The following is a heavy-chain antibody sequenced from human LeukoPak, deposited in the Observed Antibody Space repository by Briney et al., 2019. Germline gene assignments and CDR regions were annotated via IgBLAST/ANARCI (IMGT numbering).Heavy chain of an antibody. Sequence: SETLSLTCTVSGGSISSGDYYWSWIRQPPGKGLEWIGYIYYSGSTYYNPSLKSRVTIAVDTSKNQFSLKLSSVTAADTAVYSCARDRPGYYGSGSYFGYWGQGPLVTVSS. CDR2: IYYSGST. CDR3: ARDRPGYYGSGSYFGY. CDR1: GGSISSGDYY. V-gene: IGHV4-30-4*01. D-gene: IGHD3-10*01. J-gene: IGHJ4*02.